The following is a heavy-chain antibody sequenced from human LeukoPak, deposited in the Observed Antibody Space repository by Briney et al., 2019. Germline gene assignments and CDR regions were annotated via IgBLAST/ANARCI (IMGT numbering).Heavy chain of an antibody. CDR3: ARHGDTAMVTPVDYFDY. D-gene: IGHD5-18*01. J-gene: IGHJ4*02. V-gene: IGHV4-59*08. Sequence: SETLSLTCTVSGGSISSYYWSWIRQPPGKGLEWIGYIYYRGSTNYNPSLKSRVTISVDTSKNQFSLKLSSVTAADTAVYYCARHGDTAMVTPVDYFDYWGQGTLVTVSS. CDR2: IYYRGST. CDR1: GGSISSYY.